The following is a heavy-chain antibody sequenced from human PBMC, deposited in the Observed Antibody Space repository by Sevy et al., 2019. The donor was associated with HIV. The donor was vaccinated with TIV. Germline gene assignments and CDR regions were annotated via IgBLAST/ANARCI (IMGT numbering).Heavy chain of an antibody. Sequence: ASVKVSCKVSRDSFTDYYIHWVQQAPGKGLEWLGLVDPEDGEVIYAQRFRGRVTISADTSTDTAYMELRSLRSEDTATYYCATEGPTSVVTGFGFWGQGTMVTVSS. D-gene: IGHD2-21*02. V-gene: IGHV1-69-2*01. CDR3: ATEGPTSVVTGFGF. CDR2: VDPEDGEV. CDR1: RDSFTDYY. J-gene: IGHJ3*01.